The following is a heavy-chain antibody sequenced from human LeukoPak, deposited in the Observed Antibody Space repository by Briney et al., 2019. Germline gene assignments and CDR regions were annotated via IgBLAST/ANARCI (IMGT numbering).Heavy chain of an antibody. Sequence: SETLSLTCTVSGGSISSSSYYWGWIRQPPGKGLEWIGSIYYSGSTYYNPSLKSRVTISVDTSKNQFSLKLSSVTAADTAVYYCARHIPYQLLPNWFDPWGQGTPVTVSS. CDR1: GGSISSSSYY. V-gene: IGHV4-39*01. CDR3: ARHIPYQLLPNWFDP. CDR2: IYYSGST. D-gene: IGHD2-2*01. J-gene: IGHJ5*02.